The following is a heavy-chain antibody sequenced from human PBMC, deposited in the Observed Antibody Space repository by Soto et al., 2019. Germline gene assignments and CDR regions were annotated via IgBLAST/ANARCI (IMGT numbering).Heavy chain of an antibody. J-gene: IGHJ4*02. CDR3: ARWAVRGVIDY. CDR1: GGSFSGYY. V-gene: IGHV4-34*01. CDR2: INHSGST. D-gene: IGHD3-10*01. Sequence: SETLSLTCAVYGGSFSGYYWSWIRQPPGKGLEWTGEINHSGSTNYNPSLKSRVTISVDTSKNQFSLKLSSVTAADTAVYYCARWAVRGVIDYWGQGTLVTVSS.